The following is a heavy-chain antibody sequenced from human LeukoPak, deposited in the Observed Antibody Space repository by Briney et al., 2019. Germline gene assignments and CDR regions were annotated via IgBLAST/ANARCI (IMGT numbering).Heavy chain of an antibody. J-gene: IGHJ4*02. CDR2: ISDSGGST. CDR3: AKRGVVIRVFLVGFHKEAYYFDS. Sequence: GGSLRLSCAASGFTLGNYGMSWVRQPPGKGLEWVAGISDSGGSTNYADSVKGRFTISRDTPRNTLYLQMNSLRAEDTAVYFCAKRGVVIRVFLVGFHKEAYYFDSWGQGALVTVSS. D-gene: IGHD3-10*01. CDR1: GFTLGNYG. V-gene: IGHV3-23*01.